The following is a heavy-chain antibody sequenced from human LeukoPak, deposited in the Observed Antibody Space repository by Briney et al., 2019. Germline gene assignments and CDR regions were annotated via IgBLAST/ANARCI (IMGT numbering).Heavy chain of an antibody. J-gene: IGHJ6*02. CDR1: GFTFDDYA. V-gene: IGHV3-9*01. CDR2: ISWNSGSI. CDR3: AKGPHPDYYYYGMDV. Sequence: GGSLRLSCAASGFTFDDYAMHWVRQAPGKGLEWVSGISWNSGSIGYADSVKGRFTISRDNAKNSLYLQMNSLRAEDTALYSCAKGPHPDYYYYGMDVWGQGTTVTVSS.